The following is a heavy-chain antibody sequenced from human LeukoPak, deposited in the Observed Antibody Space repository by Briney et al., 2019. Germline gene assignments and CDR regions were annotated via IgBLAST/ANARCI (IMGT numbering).Heavy chain of an antibody. CDR1: GGSISSSNW. V-gene: IGHV4-4*02. D-gene: IGHD3-22*01. CDR3: ARADYYDSSGFDP. CDR2: IYYSGRT. Sequence: PSGTLSLTCGVSGGSISSSNWWSWVRQPPGKGLEWIGEIYYSGRTNYNPSLKSRVTISVDTSKNQFSLKLSSVTAADTAVYYCARADYYDSSGFDPWGQGTLVTVSS. J-gene: IGHJ5*02.